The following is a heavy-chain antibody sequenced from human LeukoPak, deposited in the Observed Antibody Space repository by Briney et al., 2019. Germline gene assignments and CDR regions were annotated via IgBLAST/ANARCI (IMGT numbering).Heavy chain of an antibody. V-gene: IGHV4-38-2*01. Sequence: SETLSLNCAVSGYSISSGYYWGWIRQPPGKGLEWIGSIYHSGSTYYNPSLKSRVTISVDTSKNQFSLKLSSVTAADTAVYYCARHSLGATIYFDYWGQGTLVTVSS. CDR3: ARHSLGATIYFDY. CDR2: IYHSGST. CDR1: GYSISSGYY. J-gene: IGHJ4*02. D-gene: IGHD1-26*01.